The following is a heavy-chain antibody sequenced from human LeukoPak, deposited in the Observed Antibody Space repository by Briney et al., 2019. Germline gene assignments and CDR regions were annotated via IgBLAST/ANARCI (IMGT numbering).Heavy chain of an antibody. J-gene: IGHJ4*02. CDR2: INPNSGGT. CDR1: VYTFTGYY. Sequence: ASVNVSCKPSVYTFTGYYMHWVRQAPGQGLEWMGWINPNSGGTNYAQKFQGRVTMTGDTSISTAYMELSRLRSDDTAVYYCASSSSGWYPLDYWGQGTLVTVSS. V-gene: IGHV1-2*02. D-gene: IGHD6-19*01. CDR3: ASSSSGWYPLDY.